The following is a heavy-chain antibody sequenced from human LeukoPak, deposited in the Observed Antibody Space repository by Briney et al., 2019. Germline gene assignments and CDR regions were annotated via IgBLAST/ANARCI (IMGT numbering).Heavy chain of an antibody. V-gene: IGHV3-49*04. Sequence: GGSLRLSCTASGFTFGDYAMSWVRQAPGKGMEWVGFFRSKAYGGTTDYAASVKGRFTISRDDSKSIAYLQMNSLKTEDIAVYYCTRDPNGIAVAFFDYWGQGTLVTVSS. CDR1: GFTFGDYA. CDR2: FRSKAYGGTT. D-gene: IGHD6-19*01. CDR3: TRDPNGIAVAFFDY. J-gene: IGHJ4*02.